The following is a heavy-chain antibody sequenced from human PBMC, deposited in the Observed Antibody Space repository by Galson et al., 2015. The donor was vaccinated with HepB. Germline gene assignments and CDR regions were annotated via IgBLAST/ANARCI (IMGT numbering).Heavy chain of an antibody. CDR1: GFTFDDYA. J-gene: IGHJ3*02. CDR2: ISWNSGSI. D-gene: IGHD4-23*01. CDR3: AKAHYGGNSVGAFDI. V-gene: IGHV3-9*01. Sequence: SLRLSCAASGFTFDDYAMHWVRQAPGKGLEWVSGISWNSGSIGYADSVKGRFTISRDNAKNSLYLQMNSLRAEDTALYYCAKAHYGGNSVGAFDIWGQGTMVTVSS.